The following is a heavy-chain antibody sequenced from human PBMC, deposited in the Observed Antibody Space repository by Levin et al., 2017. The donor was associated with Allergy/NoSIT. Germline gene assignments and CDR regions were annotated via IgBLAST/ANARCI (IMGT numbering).Heavy chain of an antibody. CDR2: INHSGST. V-gene: IGHV4-34*01. J-gene: IGHJ4*02. D-gene: IGHD3-10*01. CDR1: GGSFSGSY. Sequence: SQTLSLTCAVYGGSFSGSYWSWIRQPPGKGLEWIGEINHSGSTNYNPSLKSRVTISVDTSKNQFSLKLSSVTAADTAVYYCARGRVVRGYPYFDYWGQGTLVTVSS. CDR3: ARGRVVRGYPYFDY.